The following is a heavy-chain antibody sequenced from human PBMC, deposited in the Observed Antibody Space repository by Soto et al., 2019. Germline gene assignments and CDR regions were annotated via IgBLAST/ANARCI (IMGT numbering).Heavy chain of an antibody. Sequence: ASVKVSCKASGYTFTSYAMHWVRQAPGQRLEWMGWINAGNGNTKYSQKFQGRVTITRDTSASTAYMELSSLRSEDTAVYYCARGAMIGAGRKINSGYDYYMDVWGKGTTVTVSS. CDR3: ARGAMIGAGRKINSGYDYYMDV. D-gene: IGHD3-10*02. V-gene: IGHV1-3*01. J-gene: IGHJ6*03. CDR1: GYTFTSYA. CDR2: INAGNGNT.